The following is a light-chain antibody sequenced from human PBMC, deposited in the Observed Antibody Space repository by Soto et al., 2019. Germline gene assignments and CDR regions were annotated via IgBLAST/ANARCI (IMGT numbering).Light chain of an antibody. CDR2: GAS. CDR3: QQNYDTPYT. J-gene: IGKJ2*01. CDR1: HIISNY. Sequence: DIQMTQSPASLSASVGDRVTITCRASHIISNYLNWFQQKAGKAPRLLIYGASNLRYGVPSRFSGSASGKDFTLTSTSLQPDDFATYYCQQNYDTPYTFGQGTKLEIK. V-gene: IGKV1-39*01.